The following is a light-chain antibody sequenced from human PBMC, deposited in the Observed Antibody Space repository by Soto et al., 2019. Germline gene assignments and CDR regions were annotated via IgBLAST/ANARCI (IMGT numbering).Light chain of an antibody. J-gene: IGKJ1*01. V-gene: IGKV3-20*01. CDR1: QSVISSY. CDR3: QQFGGSLTWT. CDR2: GAS. Sequence: EVVLTQSPGSLSLSPGERATLSCRASQSVISSYLAWYQQKPGQAPRLLIYGASSRATGIPDRFSGSGSGTDFTLTISRLEPEDCAVYYCQQFGGSLTWTFSQGTKVDI.